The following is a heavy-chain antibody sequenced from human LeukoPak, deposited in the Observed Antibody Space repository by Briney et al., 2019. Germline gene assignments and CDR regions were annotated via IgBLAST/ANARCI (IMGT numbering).Heavy chain of an antibody. V-gene: IGHV3-30*02. Sequence: SGGSLRLSCAASGFTFAIHWVRQAPGKGLEWVAFIPNDGNSKYYADSVKGRFTISRDNAKNSLYLQMNSLRAEDTAVYYCARALYRQHIVVVNAKNYWYFDLWGRGTLVTVSS. CDR3: ARALYRQHIVVVNAKNYWYFDL. J-gene: IGHJ2*01. CDR2: IPNDGNSK. D-gene: IGHD2-21*01. CDR1: GFTFA.